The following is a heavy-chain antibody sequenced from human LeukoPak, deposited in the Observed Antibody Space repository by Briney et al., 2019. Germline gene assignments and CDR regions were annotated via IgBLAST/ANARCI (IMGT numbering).Heavy chain of an antibody. CDR3: ARTFSGSYVDY. J-gene: IGHJ4*02. Sequence: SVTVSFKASGGTFIIYAISWVRQAPGQGLEWVGRIIPILGIANYAQKFQGRVTITADKSTSTAYMELSSLRSEDTAVYYCARTFSGSYVDYWGQGTLVTVSS. CDR1: GGTFIIYA. D-gene: IGHD1-26*01. V-gene: IGHV1-69*04. CDR2: IIPILGIA.